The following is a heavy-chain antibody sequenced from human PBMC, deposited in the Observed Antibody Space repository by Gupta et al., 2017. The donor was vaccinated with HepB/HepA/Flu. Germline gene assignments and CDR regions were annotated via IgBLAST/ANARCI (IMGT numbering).Heavy chain of an antibody. CDR1: GFTFNVHY. V-gene: IGHV3-7*01. CDR2: INPGGSDK. J-gene: IGHJ4*02. D-gene: IGHD3-16*01. CDR3: ASWGGNSHY. Sequence: EVQLVESGGDFVQPGGSLRLSCAGSGFTFNVHYINWVRQAPGKGLEWVAIINPGGSDKQYVDSVKGRFTISRDNAKNSVYLQMDSLRAEDTAVYYCASWGGNSHYWGQGTLVTVSS.